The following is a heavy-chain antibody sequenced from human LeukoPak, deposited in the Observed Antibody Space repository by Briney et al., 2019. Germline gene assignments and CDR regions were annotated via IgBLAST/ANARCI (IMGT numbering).Heavy chain of an antibody. CDR3: ARGDRLGYCTNGVCYPTDY. CDR1: GFTFSSYS. D-gene: IGHD2-8*01. Sequence: GGSLRLSCEASGFTFSSYSMNWVRQAPGKGLEWVSSISSSSSSYIYYGDSVKGRFTISRDNAKNSLYLQMNSLRAEDTAVYYCARGDRLGYCTNGVCYPTDYWGQGTLVTVSS. J-gene: IGHJ4*02. CDR2: ISSSSSSYI. V-gene: IGHV3-21*01.